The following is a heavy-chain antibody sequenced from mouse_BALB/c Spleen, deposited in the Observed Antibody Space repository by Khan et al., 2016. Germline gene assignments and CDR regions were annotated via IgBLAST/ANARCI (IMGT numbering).Heavy chain of an antibody. D-gene: IGHD1-2*01. V-gene: IGHV1S34*01. J-gene: IGHJ2*01. Sequence: LVKTGASVKISCKASGYSFTGCYMHWVKQSLGKSLEWIGHISCYKGVTTYNQKFRGKVTFTVDTSSSTAYMQFNSLTSEDSAVYYCAKAGIITDYCDYWGPGTPLPVSS. CDR2: ISCYKGVT. CDR3: AKAGIITDYCDY. CDR1: GYSFTGCY.